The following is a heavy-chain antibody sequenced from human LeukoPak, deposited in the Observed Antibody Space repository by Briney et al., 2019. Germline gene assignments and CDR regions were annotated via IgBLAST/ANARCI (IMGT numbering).Heavy chain of an antibody. J-gene: IGHJ6*02. CDR1: GFTFDDYA. CDR2: ISWNSGSI. CDR3: ARESVGAIKMDV. V-gene: IGHV3-9*01. Sequence: GGSLRLSCAASGFTFDDYAMHWVRQAPGKGLEWVSGISWNSGSIGYADSVKGRFTVSRDNAKNSLYLQMNSLRAEDTAVYYCARESVGAIKMDVWGQGTTVTVSS. D-gene: IGHD1-26*01.